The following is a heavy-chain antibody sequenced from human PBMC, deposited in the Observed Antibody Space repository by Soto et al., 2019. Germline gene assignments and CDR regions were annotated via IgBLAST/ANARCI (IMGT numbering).Heavy chain of an antibody. CDR2: IYHSGST. CDR3: ARVPRGGQDYYGSGY. V-gene: IGHV4-38-2*01. J-gene: IGHJ4*02. CDR1: GYSISIGYY. Sequence: SETLSVTCAFSGYSISIGYYWGWIRQPPGKGLEWIGSIYHSGSTYYNPSLKSRVTISVDTSKNQFSLKLSSVTAADTAVYYCARVPRGGQDYYGSGYWGQGTLVTVSS. D-gene: IGHD3-10*01.